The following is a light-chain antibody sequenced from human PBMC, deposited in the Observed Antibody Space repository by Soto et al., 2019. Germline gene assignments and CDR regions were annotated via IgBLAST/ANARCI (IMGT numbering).Light chain of an antibody. CDR2: GAS. CDR1: QSVSSN. CDR3: HQRSNWHT. V-gene: IGKV3-15*01. J-gene: IGKJ5*01. Sequence: EIVMTHSPATLSVSTCERATLSSSASQSVSSNLAWYQQKPGQAPRLLIYGASTRATGIPARFSGSGSGTEFTLTISSLQSEDFAVYYCHQRSNWHTFGQGTRLEIK.